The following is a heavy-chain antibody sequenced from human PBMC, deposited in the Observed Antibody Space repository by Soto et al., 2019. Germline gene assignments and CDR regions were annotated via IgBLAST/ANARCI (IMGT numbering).Heavy chain of an antibody. V-gene: IGHV4-31*02. J-gene: IGHJ6*02. CDR2: IYYSGST. CDR1: AGSMSPCGDF. CDR3: AREVMVRGVIWADDYYYGMEV. Sequence: SQDWCLPWTVSAGSMSPCGDFGCCIRHHPGKGLEWIGYIYYSGSTYYNPSLKSRVTISVDTSKNHFSLKLSSVTAADTAVYYCAREVMVRGVIWADDYYYGMEVWVQGTTVT. D-gene: IGHD3-10*01.